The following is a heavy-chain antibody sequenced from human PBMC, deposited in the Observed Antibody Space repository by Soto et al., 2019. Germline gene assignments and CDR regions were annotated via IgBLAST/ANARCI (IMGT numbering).Heavy chain of an antibody. D-gene: IGHD1-1*01. Sequence: QLLESGGGFVQPGGFLRLSCVASGFTFSNFAMAWVRQAPVEGLEWGSAISGSGDDTFYADAMKGRFTISRDNSKDTLYLQINSLRAEDTAVYYCANPIPKTGTTFGFWGQGTLVTVSS. CDR1: GFTFSNFA. CDR2: ISGSGDDT. V-gene: IGHV3-23*01. CDR3: ANPIPKTGTTFGF. J-gene: IGHJ4*02.